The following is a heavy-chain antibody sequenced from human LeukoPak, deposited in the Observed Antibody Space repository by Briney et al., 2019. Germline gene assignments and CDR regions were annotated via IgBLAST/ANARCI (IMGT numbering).Heavy chain of an antibody. CDR2: INHSGST. J-gene: IGHJ4*02. V-gene: IGHV4-34*01. CDR1: GGSFSGYY. Sequence: SETLSLTCAVYGGSFSGYYWSWIRQPPGKGLEWIGEINHSGSTNYNPSLKSRVTISVDTSKNQFSLKLSSVTAADTAVHYCARAGYSSSSPDFDYWGQGTLVTVSS. D-gene: IGHD6-6*01. CDR3: ARAGYSSSSPDFDY.